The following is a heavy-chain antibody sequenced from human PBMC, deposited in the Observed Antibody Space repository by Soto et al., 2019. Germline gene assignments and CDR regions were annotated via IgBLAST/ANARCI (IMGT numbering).Heavy chain of an antibody. CDR1: GFTFSSYA. Sequence: EVQLLESGGGLVQPGGSLRLSCAASGFTFSSYAMSWVRQAPGKGLEWVSAISGSGGSTYYADSVKGRFTISRDNSKNTLYLQMNSLRAEDTAVYYCAKVGVPAAQGYTYWFDPWGQGTLVTVSS. CDR3: AKVGVPAAQGYTYWFDP. D-gene: IGHD2-2*01. J-gene: IGHJ5*02. V-gene: IGHV3-23*01. CDR2: ISGSGGST.